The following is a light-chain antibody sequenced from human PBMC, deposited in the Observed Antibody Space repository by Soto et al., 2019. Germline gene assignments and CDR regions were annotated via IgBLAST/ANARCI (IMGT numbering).Light chain of an antibody. CDR2: DAS. Sequence: EIVLTQSPGTLSLSPGERATLSCRASQSLSKNYLAWYQHKPGQAPRLLIHDASNRATGIPDRFSGSGSGTDFTLTISSLEPEDSGVYYCQQCGTAPLTFGPGTKVEI. CDR1: QSLSKNY. CDR3: QQCGTAPLT. J-gene: IGKJ1*01. V-gene: IGKV3-20*01.